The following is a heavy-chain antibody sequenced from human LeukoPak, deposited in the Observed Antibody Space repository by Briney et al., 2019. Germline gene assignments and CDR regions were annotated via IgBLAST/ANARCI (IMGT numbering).Heavy chain of an antibody. V-gene: IGHV6-1*01. J-gene: IGHJ4*02. CDR3: ARGFEVEMATMMDY. D-gene: IGHD5-24*01. CDR1: GDSVSSNRAA. Sequence: SQTLSLTFAISGDSVSSNRAAWNWFRQSPSRGLEWLGRTYYTSKWYNDYAVSVKSRITVNPDTSKNQFSLHLNSVTPEDTAVYYCARGFEVEMATMMDYWGQGTLVTVSS. CDR2: TYYTSKWYN.